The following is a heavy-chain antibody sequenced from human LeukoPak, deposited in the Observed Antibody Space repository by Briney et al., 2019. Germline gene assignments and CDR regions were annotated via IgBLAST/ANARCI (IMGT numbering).Heavy chain of an antibody. Sequence: GGSLRVSSAASGFTFSGYWMSWVRQGPGKGLEWVANINQDGSEKYYVESVKGRFTISRDNAKNSLYLQMSSRRAEDTAVYYGARARRNYTAMVYFYYWGQGNLVTVSS. CDR2: INQDGSEK. V-gene: IGHV3-7*03. CDR1: GFTFSGYW. CDR3: ARARRNYTAMVYFYY. J-gene: IGHJ4*02. D-gene: IGHD5-18*01.